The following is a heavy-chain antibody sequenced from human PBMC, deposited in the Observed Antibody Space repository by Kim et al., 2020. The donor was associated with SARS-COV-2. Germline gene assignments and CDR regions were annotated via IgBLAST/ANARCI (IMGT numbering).Heavy chain of an antibody. Sequence: ASVKVSCKASGYTFSDYGISWVRQAPGEGLEWMGWIRGYSGNTNYAQNFQGRVTMTTDTSTSTAYMELKSLRSDDTAVYYCARAIAVSLFSGFMDVWGKGTTVTVSS. CDR3: ARAIAVSLFSGFMDV. CDR2: IRGYSGNT. V-gene: IGHV1-18*01. J-gene: IGHJ6*03. D-gene: IGHD6-19*01. CDR1: GYTFSDYG.